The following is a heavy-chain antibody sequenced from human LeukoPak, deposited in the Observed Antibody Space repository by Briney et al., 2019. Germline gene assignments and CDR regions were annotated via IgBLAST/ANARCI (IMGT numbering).Heavy chain of an antibody. D-gene: IGHD7-27*01. J-gene: IGHJ4*02. V-gene: IGHV1-8*01. CDR2: MSPNSGDT. Sequence: ASVKVSCKASGYTFTTHDINWVRLATGQGLEWLGWMSPNSGDTGYAQKFQGRVTMTSDSSISTAYMELSSLRSEDTAIYYCVRTPPNWGFDYWGQGTLVTVS. CDR1: GYTFTTHD. CDR3: VRTPPNWGFDY.